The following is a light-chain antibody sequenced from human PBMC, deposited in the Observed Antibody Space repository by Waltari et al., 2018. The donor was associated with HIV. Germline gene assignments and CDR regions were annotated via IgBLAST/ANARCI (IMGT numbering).Light chain of an antibody. CDR2: ETT. Sequence: QSALTQPASVSGSPRQSITISCTGTSSDGGGYSLVPWYQQHPGKAPQLIIYETTRRPSGVSLRFSGSKSGNTASLAISGLRADDEADYYCSSYTSTNTWIFGGGTKVAVL. V-gene: IGLV2-23*01. J-gene: IGLJ2*01. CDR1: SSDGGGYSL. CDR3: SSYTSTNTWI.